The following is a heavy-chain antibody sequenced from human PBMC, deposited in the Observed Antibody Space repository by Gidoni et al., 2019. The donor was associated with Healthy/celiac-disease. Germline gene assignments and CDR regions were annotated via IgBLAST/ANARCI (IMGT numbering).Heavy chain of an antibody. CDR2: IKQDGSEK. V-gene: IGHV3-7*01. D-gene: IGHD3-3*01. Sequence: EVQLVESGGGLVQPGGSLRLSCAASGFTFSSYWMSWVRQAPGKGLEWVANIKQDGSEKYYVDSVKGRFTISRDNAKNSLYLQMNSLRAEDTAVYYCARDSITEDDYDFWSGHNWFDPWGQGTLVTVSS. J-gene: IGHJ5*02. CDR3: ARDSITEDDYDFWSGHNWFDP. CDR1: GFTFSSYW.